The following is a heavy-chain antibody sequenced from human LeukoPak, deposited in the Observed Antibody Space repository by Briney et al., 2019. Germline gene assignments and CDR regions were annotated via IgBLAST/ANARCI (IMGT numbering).Heavy chain of an antibody. Sequence: PGGSLRLSCAASGFTFSSYWMSWVRQAPGKGLEWVANIKQDESEKYYVDSVKGRFTISRDNAKNSLYLQMNSLRAEDTAVYYCARDGLSDIVVVVAAFDYWGQGTLVTVSS. CDR2: IKQDESEK. J-gene: IGHJ4*02. CDR3: ARDGLSDIVVVVAAFDY. D-gene: IGHD2-15*01. CDR1: GFTFSSYW. V-gene: IGHV3-7*01.